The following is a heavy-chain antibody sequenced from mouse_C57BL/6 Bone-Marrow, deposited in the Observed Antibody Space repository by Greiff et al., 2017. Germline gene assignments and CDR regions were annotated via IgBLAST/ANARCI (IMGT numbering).Heavy chain of an antibody. Sequence: QVHVKQPGAELVKPGASVKLSCKASGYTFTSYWMHWVKQRPGQGLEWIGMIHPNSGSTNYNEKFKIKATLTVDKSSSSAYMQLSSLTSEDSAVSYCARSDYDPWYFDVWGTGTTVTVSS. J-gene: IGHJ1*03. CDR2: IHPNSGST. CDR1: GYTFTSYW. V-gene: IGHV1-64*01. D-gene: IGHD2-4*01. CDR3: ARSDYDPWYFDV.